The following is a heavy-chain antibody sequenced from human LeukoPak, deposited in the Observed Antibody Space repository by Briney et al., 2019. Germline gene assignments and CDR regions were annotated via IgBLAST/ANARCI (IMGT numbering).Heavy chain of an antibody. J-gene: IGHJ4*02. V-gene: IGHV1-69*05. CDR2: IIPIFGTA. Sequence: SVKVSCKASGGTSSSYAISWVRQAPGQGLEWMGRIIPIFGTANYAQKFQGRVTITTDESTSTAYMELSSLRSEDTAVYYCAREGYSYGNYFDYWGQGTLVTVSS. CDR3: AREGYSYGNYFDY. CDR1: GGTSSSYA. D-gene: IGHD5-18*01.